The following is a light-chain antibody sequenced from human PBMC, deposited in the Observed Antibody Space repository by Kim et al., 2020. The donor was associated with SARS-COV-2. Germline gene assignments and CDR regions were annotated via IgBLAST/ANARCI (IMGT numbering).Light chain of an antibody. CDR2: DAS. J-gene: IGKJ2*03. CDR1: QRISSNY. CDR3: HQYIRSPYS. V-gene: IGKV3-20*01. Sequence: LAPGERATLSCRANQRISSNYLAWYQHKPGQSPRLLNHDASNRATGIPDRFSGSGSGTDFTLTISRLEPEDFAVYYCHQYIRSPYSFGQGTKLEI.